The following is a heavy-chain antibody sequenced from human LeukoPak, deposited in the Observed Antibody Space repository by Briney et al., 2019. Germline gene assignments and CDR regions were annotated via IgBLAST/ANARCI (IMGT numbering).Heavy chain of an antibody. Sequence: GGSLRLSCAASGFTFSDYYMSWIRQAPGKGLEWVSAISGSGGSTYYADSVKGRFTISRDNSKNTLYLQMNSLRAEDTAVYYCAINPGIAVAVIDYWGQGTLVTVSS. V-gene: IGHV3-23*01. J-gene: IGHJ4*02. CDR3: AINPGIAVAVIDY. CDR2: ISGSGGST. D-gene: IGHD6-19*01. CDR1: GFTFSDYY.